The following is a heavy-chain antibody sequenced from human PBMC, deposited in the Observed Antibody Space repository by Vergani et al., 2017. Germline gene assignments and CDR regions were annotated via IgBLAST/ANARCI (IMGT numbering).Heavy chain of an antibody. Sequence: QVQLVQSGAEVKKPGSSVKVSCKASGGTFSSYTISWVRQAPGQGLEWMGRIIPILGIANYAQEFQGRVTITADKSTSTAYMELSSLRSEDTAVYYCARGLVENDTDGRSCYWVPGTLVTVSS. J-gene: IGHJ1*01. CDR1: GGTFSSYT. V-gene: IGHV1-69*02. CDR3: ARGLVENDTDGRSCY. D-gene: IGHD2-15*01. CDR2: IIPILGIA.